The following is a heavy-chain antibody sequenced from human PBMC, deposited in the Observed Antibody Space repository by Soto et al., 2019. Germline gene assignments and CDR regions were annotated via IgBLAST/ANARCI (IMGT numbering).Heavy chain of an antibody. D-gene: IGHD3-10*01. CDR3: ARGVPYGSGSYSAIDY. J-gene: IGHJ4*02. CDR1: GGTFSSYA. V-gene: IGHV1-69*01. Sequence: QVQLVQSGAEVQKPGSSVKVSCKASGGTFSSYAISWVRQAPGQGLEWMGGIIPIFGTANYAQKFQGRVTITADESTSTAYMELSSLRSEDTAVYYCARGVPYGSGSYSAIDYWGQGTLVTVSS. CDR2: IIPIFGTA.